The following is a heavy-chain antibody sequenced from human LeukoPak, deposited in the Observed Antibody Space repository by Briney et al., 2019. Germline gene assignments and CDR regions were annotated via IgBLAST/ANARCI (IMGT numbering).Heavy chain of an antibody. J-gene: IGHJ4*02. Sequence: TSETLSLTCAVYGVSFSGYYWSWIRQPPGKGLEWIGEINHSGSTNYNPSLKSRVTISVDTSKNQFSLKLSSVTAADTAVYYCARGFSGSYLPDYWGQGTLVTVSS. D-gene: IGHD1-26*01. CDR1: GVSFSGYY. CDR2: INHSGST. V-gene: IGHV4-34*01. CDR3: ARGFSGSYLPDY.